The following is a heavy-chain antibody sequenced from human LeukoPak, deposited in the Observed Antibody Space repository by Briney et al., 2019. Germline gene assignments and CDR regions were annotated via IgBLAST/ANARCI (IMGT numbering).Heavy chain of an antibody. J-gene: IGHJ3*02. CDR1: GFTFRNYG. Sequence: GRSLRLSCAASGFTFRNYGMHWVRQAPGKGLEWVALIWYDGSKKFYTDSVKGRFTISRDNSKNTLYLQMNSLRAEDTAVYYCARDEAVMTTVLSDAFDIWGQGTMVTVSS. V-gene: IGHV3-33*08. D-gene: IGHD4-17*01. CDR2: IWYDGSKK. CDR3: ARDEAVMTTVLSDAFDI.